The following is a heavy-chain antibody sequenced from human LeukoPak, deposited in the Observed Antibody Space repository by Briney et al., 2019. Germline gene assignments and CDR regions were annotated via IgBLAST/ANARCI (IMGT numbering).Heavy chain of an antibody. CDR2: IYPGDSDT. D-gene: IGHD2-2*01. Sequence: NPGESLQISCKGSGYSFTSYWIGWVRQMPGKGLEWMGIIYPGDSDTRYSPSFRGQVTISADKSISTAYLQWSSLKASDTAMYYCARNQLLWTWFDPWGQGTLVTVSS. CDR3: ARNQLLWTWFDP. J-gene: IGHJ5*02. CDR1: GYSFTSYW. V-gene: IGHV5-51*01.